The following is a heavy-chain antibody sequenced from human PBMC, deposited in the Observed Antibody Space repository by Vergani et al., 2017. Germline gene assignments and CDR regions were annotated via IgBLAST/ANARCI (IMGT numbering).Heavy chain of an antibody. J-gene: IGHJ4*02. CDR3: AKDTVTGSRYFDY. CDR2: IRSKDNSYAT. V-gene: IGHV3-73*01. Sequence: EVQLVESGGGLVQPGGSLKLSCAASKFTFSGSVIHWVRQAFGKGLEWIGRIRSKDNSYATAYPVSVKGRFSISSDDSKNTAYLQMNSQSPEDTAVYYCAKDTVTGSRYFDYWGQGTLVTVSS. CDR1: KFTFSGSV. D-gene: IGHD2-15*01.